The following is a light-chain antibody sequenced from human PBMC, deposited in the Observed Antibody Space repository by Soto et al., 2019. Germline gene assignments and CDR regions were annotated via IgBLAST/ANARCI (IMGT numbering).Light chain of an antibody. J-gene: IGKJ1*01. Sequence: EIVMTQSPATLSVSPGEKDTLSCRASQSVSSNLAWYQQKPGQAPRLLIYGASTRATGIPARFSGSGSGTEFTLTISSLQSEDFAVYYCQQYNNWPPGTFGQGTKV. CDR1: QSVSSN. CDR2: GAS. CDR3: QQYNNWPPGT. V-gene: IGKV3-15*01.